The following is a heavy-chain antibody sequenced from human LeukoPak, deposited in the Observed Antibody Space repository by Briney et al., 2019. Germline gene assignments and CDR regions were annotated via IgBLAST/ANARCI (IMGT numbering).Heavy chain of an antibody. CDR2: IYYSGST. D-gene: IGHD5-24*01. CDR1: GGSISSYY. J-gene: IGHJ4*02. CDR3: ARDRDGYNFFDY. Sequence: SETQSLTCTVSGGSISSYYWSWIRQPPGKGLEWIGYIYYSGSTNYNPSLKSRVTISVDTSKNQFSLKLSSVTAADTAVYYCARDRDGYNFFDYWGQGTLVTVSS. V-gene: IGHV4-59*01.